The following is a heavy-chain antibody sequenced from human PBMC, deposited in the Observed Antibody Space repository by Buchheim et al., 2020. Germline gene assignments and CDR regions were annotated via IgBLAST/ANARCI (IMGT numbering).Heavy chain of an antibody. Sequence: QVQLVQSGAEVKKPGASVKVSCKASGYTFTSYAMHWVRQAPGQRLEWMGWIIPIFGTANYAQKFQGRVTITADESTSTAYMELSSLRSEDTAVYYCARDPGSSGYVPVWGQGTL. CDR3: ARDPGSSGYVPV. CDR2: IIPIFGTA. D-gene: IGHD3-22*01. V-gene: IGHV1-69*13. J-gene: IGHJ4*02. CDR1: GYTFTSYA.